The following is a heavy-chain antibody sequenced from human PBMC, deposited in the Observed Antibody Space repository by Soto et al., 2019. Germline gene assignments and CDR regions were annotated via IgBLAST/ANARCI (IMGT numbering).Heavy chain of an antibody. Sequence: PGGSLRLSCAASGFTFGSYAMSWVRQAPGKGLEWVSAIRGSGADTFYADSVEGRFTISRDNLKNTLYLQMNSLRAEDTATYYCAKVGGESFYYYYGMDVWGQGTTVTVSS. CDR2: IRGSGADT. V-gene: IGHV3-23*01. CDR1: GFTFGSYA. J-gene: IGHJ6*02. D-gene: IGHD3-10*01. CDR3: AKVGGESFYYYYGMDV.